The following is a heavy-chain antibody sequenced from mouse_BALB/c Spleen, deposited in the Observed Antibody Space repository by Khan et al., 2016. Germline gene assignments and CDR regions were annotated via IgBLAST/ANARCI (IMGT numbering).Heavy chain of an antibody. CDR1: GYSFTSDY. CDR2: IFPGSGIT. V-gene: IGHV1-66*01. CDR3: ARGPYAYDWYFDV. J-gene: IGHJ1*01. Sequence: QVQLKESGPELVKPGASVKMPCKASGYSFTSDYIHWVKQRPGQGLEWIGWIFPGSGITRYNEKFKGKATLTADPSSSTVCMQFSSLTSEDSAVYLCARGPYAYDWYFDVWGAGTTVTVSS. D-gene: IGHD2-2*01.